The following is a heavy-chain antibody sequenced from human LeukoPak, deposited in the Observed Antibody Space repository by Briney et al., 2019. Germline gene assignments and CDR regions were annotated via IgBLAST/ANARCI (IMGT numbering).Heavy chain of an antibody. CDR3: AREGSGYTYGRGSYSDY. V-gene: IGHV1-2*06. J-gene: IGHJ4*01. D-gene: IGHD5-18*01. CDR2: LNPNSGDT. Sequence: ASVKVSCKASGGTFSSYAISWVRQAPGQGLEWMGRLNPNSGDTNFAQKFQGRVTMTRDTSISTAYMDLSGLRPDDTAVYYCAREGSGYTYGRGSYSDYWGHGILVTVSS. CDR1: GGTFSSYA.